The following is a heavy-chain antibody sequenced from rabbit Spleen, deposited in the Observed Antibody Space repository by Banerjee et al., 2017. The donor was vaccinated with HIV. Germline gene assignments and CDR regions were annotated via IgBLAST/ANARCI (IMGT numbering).Heavy chain of an antibody. V-gene: IGHV1S40*01. CDR3: ARDTGTSFSTYGMDL. CDR1: GFSFSSGYD. CDR2: IYAGSAGST. D-gene: IGHD7-1*01. Sequence: QSLEGSGGDLVKPGASLTLTCTASGFSFSSGYDACWVRQPPGKGLEWIACIYAGSAGSTYSATWAKGRFTCSKTSSTTVTLQMTSLTVADTATYFCARDTGTSFSTYGMDLWGPGTLVTVS. J-gene: IGHJ6*01.